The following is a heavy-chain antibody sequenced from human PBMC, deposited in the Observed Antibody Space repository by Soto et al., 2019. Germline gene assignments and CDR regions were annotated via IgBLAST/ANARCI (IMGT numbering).Heavy chain of an antibody. CDR1: GCTFSSYG. CDR2: IWYDGSNK. CDR3: ARGSSSGPFDY. D-gene: IGHD6-19*01. J-gene: IGHJ4*02. V-gene: IGHV3-33*01. Sequence: GGPLRLSCAASGCTFSSYGMHWVRQAPGKGLDWLASIWYDGSNKHYADSVKGRFTISRDNSKNTLYLQMNSLRVEDTAVYYCARGSSSGPFDYWGQGTLVTVSS.